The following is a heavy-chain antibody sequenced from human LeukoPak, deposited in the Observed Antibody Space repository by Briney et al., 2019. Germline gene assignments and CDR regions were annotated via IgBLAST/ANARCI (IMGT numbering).Heavy chain of an antibody. D-gene: IGHD2-21*02. CDR3: ARLAYCGGDCYSGFDY. V-gene: IGHV3-7*01. CDR2: IKQDGSEK. CDR1: GFTFSSYW. Sequence: SGGSLRLSCAASGFTFSSYWMSWVRQAPGKGLEWVANIKQDGSEKYYVDSVKGQFTISRDNAKNSLYLQINSLRAEDTAVYYCARLAYCGGDCYSGFDYWGQGTLVTVSS. J-gene: IGHJ4*02.